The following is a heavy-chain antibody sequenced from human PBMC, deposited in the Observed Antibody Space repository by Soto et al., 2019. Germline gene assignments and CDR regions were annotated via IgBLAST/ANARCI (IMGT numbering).Heavy chain of an antibody. CDR1: GGSITNTNW. CDR2: IYHSGST. D-gene: IGHD2-2*02. V-gene: IGHV4-4*02. J-gene: IGHJ6*02. CDR3: AAEVWRNGYKAGLDC. Sequence: PSETLSLTCTISGGSITNTNWWSWVRQPPGKGLEWIGEIYHSGSTLYNPSLMSRIAISLDKAKNQIYLRLTSVTAADTALYYCAAEVWRNGYKAGLDCWGQGTTVTVSS.